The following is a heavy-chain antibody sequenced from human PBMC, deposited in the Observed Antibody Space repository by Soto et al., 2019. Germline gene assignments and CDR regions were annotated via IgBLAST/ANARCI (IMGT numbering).Heavy chain of an antibody. CDR1: GYTFTSYG. CDR3: ARGSSYYYDSSGYRPVMDYYYYYGMDV. D-gene: IGHD3-22*01. J-gene: IGHJ6*02. CDR2: ISAYNGNT. V-gene: IGHV1-18*01. Sequence: ASVKVSCKASGYTFTSYGISWVRQAPGQGLEWMGWISAYNGNTNYAQKLQGRVTMTTDTSTSTAYMELRSLRSDDTAVYYCARGSSYYYDSSGYRPVMDYYYYYGMDVWGQGPTVTV.